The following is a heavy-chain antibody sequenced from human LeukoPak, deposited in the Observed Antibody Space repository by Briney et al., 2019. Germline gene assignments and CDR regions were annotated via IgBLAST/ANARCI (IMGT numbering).Heavy chain of an antibody. J-gene: IGHJ4*02. CDR2: MSGGGDYT. CDR1: GFTFSSYA. D-gene: IGHD5-12*01. Sequence: GGSLRLSCAASGFTFSSYAMSWVRQAPGKGLEWISSMSGGGDYTYYADSVKGRFTISRDNSENKLYLQADSLRAEDTAVYYCGKGLNRDYSGIGDYWGQGTLVTVSS. CDR3: GKGLNRDYSGIGDY. V-gene: IGHV3-23*01.